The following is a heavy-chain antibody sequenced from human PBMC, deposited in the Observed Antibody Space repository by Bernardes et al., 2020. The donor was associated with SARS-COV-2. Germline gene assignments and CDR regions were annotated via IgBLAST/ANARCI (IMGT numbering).Heavy chain of an antibody. V-gene: IGHV4-59*08. CDR1: GASMRSNY. CDR2: IYSTGST. Sequence: SETLYLTCTVSGASMRSNYWSWIRQPPGKGLEWIGYIYSTGSTKYNPSLKSRVSISVGTSNKDFSLNLSSVTAADTAVYYCARLPVTTFGWYFDLWGRGTPVTVSS. CDR3: ARLPVTTFGWYFDL. D-gene: IGHD4-17*01. J-gene: IGHJ2*01.